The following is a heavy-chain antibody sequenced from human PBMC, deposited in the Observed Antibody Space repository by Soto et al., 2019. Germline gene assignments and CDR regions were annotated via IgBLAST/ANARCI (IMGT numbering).Heavy chain of an antibody. CDR2: IWDDGSNK. D-gene: IGHD3-10*01. CDR3: ARETSRTMVRISYGLDV. J-gene: IGHJ6*01. CDR1: GFTFSSYG. Sequence: QVQLVESGGGVDQPGRSLSLSCAASGFTFSSYGMHWVRQAQGMGLEWVAVIWDDGSNKYYSDSVKGRFTISRDNSKQTLDLQLKGLRAEDPSVYCCARETSRTMVRISYGLDVLGQGLTVTVSS. V-gene: IGHV3-33*01.